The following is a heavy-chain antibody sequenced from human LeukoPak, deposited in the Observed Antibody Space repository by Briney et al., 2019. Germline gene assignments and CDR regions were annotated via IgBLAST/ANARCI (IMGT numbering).Heavy chain of an antibody. V-gene: IGHV1-2*02. CDR1: GYTFTGSY. D-gene: IGHD6-19*01. CDR3: ARDLYSSGWYSGWFDP. CDR2: INPNSGGT. J-gene: IGHJ5*02. Sequence: ASVKVSCKASGYTFTGSYMHWVRQAPGQGLEWMGWINPNSGGTNYAQKFQGRVTMTRDTSISTAYMELSRLRSDDTAVYYCARDLYSSGWYSGWFDPWGQGTLVTVSS.